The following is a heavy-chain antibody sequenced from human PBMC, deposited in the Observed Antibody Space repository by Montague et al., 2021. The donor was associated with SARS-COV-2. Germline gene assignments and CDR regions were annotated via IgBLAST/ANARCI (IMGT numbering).Heavy chain of an antibody. CDR1: GGSISSYY. V-gene: IGHV4-59*08. J-gene: IGHJ4*02. CDR2: ISDSGST. Sequence: SETLSLTCTVSGGSISSYYWSWIRQPPGKGLEWIGYISDSGSTNYNPSLTSRVTMSVDTSKNQLSLKVNSVTAADTAVYYCARHYSATLPAVYWGQGTLVTVSS. D-gene: IGHD2-15*01. CDR3: ARHYSATLPAVY.